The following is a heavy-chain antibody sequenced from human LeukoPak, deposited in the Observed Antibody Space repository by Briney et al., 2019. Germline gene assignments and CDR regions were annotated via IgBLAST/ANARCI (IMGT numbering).Heavy chain of an antibody. V-gene: IGHV3-23*01. CDR1: GLTFSNYA. CDR2: ISGRGGST. J-gene: IGHJ4*02. Sequence: GGSLRLSCAASGLTFSNYAMIWVRQAPGKGLEWVSAISGRGGSTYYADSVKGRFTISRDNSKNTLSLQMNSLRSEDTAVYYCAEEFGVVVTAIPSYWGQGTLVTVSS. D-gene: IGHD2-21*02. CDR3: AEEFGVVVTAIPSY.